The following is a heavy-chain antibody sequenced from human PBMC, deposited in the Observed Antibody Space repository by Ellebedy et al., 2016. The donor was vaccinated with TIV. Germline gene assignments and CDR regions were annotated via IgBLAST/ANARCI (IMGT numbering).Heavy chain of an antibody. CDR1: GFNFSDYY. V-gene: IGHV3-11*01. CDR3: TRDPGSTRFYYYYGMDV. CDR2: IASSGDIK. J-gene: IGHJ6*02. Sequence: GGSLRLSCAGSGFNFSDYYMSWVRQAPGKGREWLAYIASSGDIKYYKDSVKGRFTISRANANSSLHLQMTRLRAEATAVYYCTRDPGSTRFYYYYGMDVWGQGTTVTVSS. D-gene: IGHD2-2*01.